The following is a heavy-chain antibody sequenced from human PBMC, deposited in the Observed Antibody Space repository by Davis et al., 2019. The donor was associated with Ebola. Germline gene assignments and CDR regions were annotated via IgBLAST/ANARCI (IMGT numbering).Heavy chain of an antibody. Sequence: GGSLRLSCAASGFTFSSYGMHWVRQAPGKGLEWVAVISYDGSNKYYADSVKGRFTISRDKSKNTVYLQMNSLRVEDTAVYYCAREWAKTAAGDYWGRGTLVTVSS. J-gene: IGHJ4*02. CDR3: AREWAKTAAGDY. D-gene: IGHD6-13*01. CDR2: ISYDGSNK. V-gene: IGHV3-30*03. CDR1: GFTFSSYG.